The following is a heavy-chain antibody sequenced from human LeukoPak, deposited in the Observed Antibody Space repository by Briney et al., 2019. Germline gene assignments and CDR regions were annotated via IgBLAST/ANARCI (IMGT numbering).Heavy chain of an antibody. V-gene: IGHV4-39*07. D-gene: IGHD2-21*02. CDR3: ARRRGGNCGGDCYFFDY. Sequence: SETLSLTCTVSGGSISSSSYYWGWIRPPPGKGLEWIGRIFSSGSSYYSPSLKSRVTISVATSTNQFSLKLSSVTAADTAVYYCARRRGGNCGGDCYFFDYWGQGALVTVSS. CDR1: GGSISSSSYY. CDR2: IFSSGSS. J-gene: IGHJ4*02.